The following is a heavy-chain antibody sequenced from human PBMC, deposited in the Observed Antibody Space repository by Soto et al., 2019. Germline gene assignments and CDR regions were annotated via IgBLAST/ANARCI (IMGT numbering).Heavy chain of an antibody. CDR2: ISSNGGST. CDR3: ARPGIAVAGTMEPYAFDI. Sequence: GGSLRLSCAASGFTFSSYAMHWVRQAPGKGLEYVSAISSNGGSTYYANSVKGRFTISRDNSKNTLYLQMGSLRAEDMAVYYCARPGIAVAGTMEPYAFDIWGQGTMVTVSS. J-gene: IGHJ3*02. D-gene: IGHD6-19*01. V-gene: IGHV3-64*01. CDR1: GFTFSSYA.